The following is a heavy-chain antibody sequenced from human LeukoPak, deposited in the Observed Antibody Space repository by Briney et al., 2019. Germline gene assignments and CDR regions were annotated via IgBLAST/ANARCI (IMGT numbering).Heavy chain of an antibody. Sequence: GSLRLSCAASGFTFSSYSMNWVRQAPGKGLEWVSSISSSSSYIYYADSVKGRFTISRDNAKNSLYLQMNSLRAEDTAVYYCARDLATYYYGSGSHPSFDPWGQGTLVTVSS. CDR2: ISSSSSYI. V-gene: IGHV3-21*01. CDR1: GFTFSSYS. D-gene: IGHD3-10*01. CDR3: ARDLATYYYGSGSHPSFDP. J-gene: IGHJ5*02.